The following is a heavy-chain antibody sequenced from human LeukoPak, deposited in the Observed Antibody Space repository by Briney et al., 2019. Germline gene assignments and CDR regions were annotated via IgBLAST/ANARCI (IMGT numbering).Heavy chain of an antibody. CDR3: ARDPFGSNAFDI. J-gene: IGHJ3*02. CDR1: GGSITNYY. CDR2: IYYSGST. Sequence: SETLSLTCILSGGSITNYYWSWIPQPPGKGLEWIGYIYYSGSTNYTPSLKSRVTISVDTSNNQFSLRLRSVTPAHTAVYYCARDPFGSNAFDIWGQGTVVAVSS. D-gene: IGHD3-10*01. V-gene: IGHV4-59*01.